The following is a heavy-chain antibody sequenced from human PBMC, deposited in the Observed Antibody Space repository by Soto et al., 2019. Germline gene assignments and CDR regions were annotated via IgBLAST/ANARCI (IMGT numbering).Heavy chain of an antibody. J-gene: IGHJ4*02. V-gene: IGHV1-8*01. CDR1: GHTFTSYD. CDR3: ARSYRRGGYSGYHPLDY. CDR2: MNPNSGNT. D-gene: IGHD5-12*01. Sequence: QVQLVQSGAEVKKPGASVKVSCKASGHTFTSYDINWVRQATGQGLEWMGWMNPNSGNTGYAQKFQGRVTMTRNTSISTAYMELSSLRSEDTAVYYCARSYRRGGYSGYHPLDYWGQGTLVTVSS.